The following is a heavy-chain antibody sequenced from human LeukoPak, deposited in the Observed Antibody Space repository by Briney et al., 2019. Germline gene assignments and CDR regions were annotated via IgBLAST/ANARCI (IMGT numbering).Heavy chain of an antibody. J-gene: IGHJ6*02. CDR1: GFTFSSYG. V-gene: IGHV3-30*18. CDR3: AKGDQGPTRYYHYGMDV. D-gene: IGHD2-21*01. Sequence: GGSLRPSCAASGFTFSSYGMYWVRQAPGKGLEWVAVISYDGSNKYYADSVKGRFTISRDNSKNTLYLQMNSLRAEDTAVYYCAKGDQGPTRYYHYGMDVWGPGNTGTVSS. CDR2: ISYDGSNK.